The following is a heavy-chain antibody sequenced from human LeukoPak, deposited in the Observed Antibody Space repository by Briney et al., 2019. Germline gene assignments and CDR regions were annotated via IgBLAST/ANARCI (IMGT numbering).Heavy chain of an antibody. CDR2: ITPSDGA. Sequence: ASVKVSCKSSGYTFTAYAMHWVRQAPGQGREWMGWITPSDGANYAQKFQGRVTMTRGTSMSTAYMDLNRLTSDDTAVYFCARDRYGDGFAHFDYWGQGTLVTVSS. CDR3: ARDRYGDGFAHFDY. V-gene: IGHV1-2*02. CDR1: GYTFTAYA. D-gene: IGHD5-24*01. J-gene: IGHJ4*02.